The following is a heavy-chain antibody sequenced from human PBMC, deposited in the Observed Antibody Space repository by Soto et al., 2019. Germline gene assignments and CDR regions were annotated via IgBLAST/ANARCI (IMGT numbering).Heavy chain of an antibody. CDR2: IYRDDDK. D-gene: IGHD2-15*01. V-gene: IGHV2-5*02. J-gene: IGHJ1*01. CDR1: GFSLTTSGVG. Sequence: QITLKESGPTLVKPTQTLTLSCTFSGFSLTTSGVGVGWIRQPPGKALEWLALIYRDDDKYYTPSLMSRLTIDKYTSRNQVVLTMTKMDPVDTATYYCAYVGRNDIPPYFHLWGQGTLVTVSS. CDR3: AYVGRNDIPPYFHL.